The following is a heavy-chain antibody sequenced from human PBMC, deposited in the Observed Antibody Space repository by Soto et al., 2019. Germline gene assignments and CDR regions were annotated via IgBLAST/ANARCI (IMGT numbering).Heavy chain of an antibody. CDR2: ISWNSGSI. J-gene: IGHJ4*02. Sequence: PGGSLRLSCAASGFTFDDYAMHWVRQAPGKGLEWVSGISWNSGSIGYADSVKGRFTISRDNAKNSLYLQMNSLRAEDTALYYCAKESASMVRTYYFDYWGQGTLVTVSS. D-gene: IGHD3-10*01. CDR3: AKESASMVRTYYFDY. V-gene: IGHV3-9*01. CDR1: GFTFDDYA.